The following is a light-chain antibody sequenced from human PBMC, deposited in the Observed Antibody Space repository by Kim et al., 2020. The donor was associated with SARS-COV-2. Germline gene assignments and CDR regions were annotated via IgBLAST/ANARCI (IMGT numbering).Light chain of an antibody. CDR3: HQRSNWPLT. Sequence: FSPRERATLACWASQSVSSYLTWYRQKPCQAPSLLIYQASNRASGIPASFSCSGSGTDFSLTISSLEPEYFAVYYCHQRSNWPLTFGGGTKVDIK. V-gene: IGKV3-11*01. CDR2: QAS. CDR1: QSVSSY. J-gene: IGKJ4*01.